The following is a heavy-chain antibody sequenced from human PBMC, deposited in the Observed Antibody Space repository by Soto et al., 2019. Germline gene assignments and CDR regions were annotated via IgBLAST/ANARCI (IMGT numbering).Heavy chain of an antibody. CDR1: GYSSTSYW. CDR3: ASPHVDASMGDAFDI. J-gene: IGHJ3*02. V-gene: IGHV5-10-1*01. Sequence: GESLKISCKGSGYSSTSYWTIWVRLMPGKGLEWMGRIDPSDSYTNYSPSFQGHVTISADKSISTVYLQWSSLKASDTAMYYCASPHVDASMGDAFDIWGQGTLVT. CDR2: IDPSDSYT. D-gene: IGHD5-18*01.